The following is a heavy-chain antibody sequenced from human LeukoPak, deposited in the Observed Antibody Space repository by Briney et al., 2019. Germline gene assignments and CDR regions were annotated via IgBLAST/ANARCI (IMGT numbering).Heavy chain of an antibody. J-gene: IGHJ4*02. CDR2: IYSAGNT. D-gene: IGHD6-19*01. CDR1: GFTVTSNY. CDR3: ARGGTSGYSTGRIDY. Sequence: GGSLRLSCVASGFTVTSNYMSWVRHAPGKGLEWVSVIYSAGNTYYADSVKGRFTISRHNSENTLYLHMNSLRVEDTAVYFCARGGTSGYSTGRIDYWGQGTLVSVSS. V-gene: IGHV3-53*04.